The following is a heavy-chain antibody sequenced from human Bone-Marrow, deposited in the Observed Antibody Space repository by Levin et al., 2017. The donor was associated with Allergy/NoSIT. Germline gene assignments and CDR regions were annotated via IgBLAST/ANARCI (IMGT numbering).Heavy chain of an antibody. Sequence: ASVKVSCKASGYTFTSYGISWVRQAPGQGLEWMGWISAYNGNTNYAQKLQGRVTMTTDTSTSTAYMELRSLRSDDTAVYYCARREGLLWFGESYYYGMDVWGQGTTVTVSS. CDR1: GYTFTSYG. J-gene: IGHJ6*02. CDR3: ARREGLLWFGESYYYGMDV. D-gene: IGHD3-10*01. V-gene: IGHV1-18*01. CDR2: ISAYNGNT.